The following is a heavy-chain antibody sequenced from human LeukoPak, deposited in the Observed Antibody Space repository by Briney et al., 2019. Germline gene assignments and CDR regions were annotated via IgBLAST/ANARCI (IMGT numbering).Heavy chain of an antibody. J-gene: IGHJ4*02. Sequence: SETLSLTCAVYGGSFSGYYWSWIRQPPGKGLEWIGEINHSGSTNYNPSLKSRVTISVDTSKNQFSLKLSSVTAADTAVYYCARGLFYDFWSGPTLVYWGQGTLVTVSS. CDR1: GGSFSGYY. D-gene: IGHD3-3*01. CDR3: ARGLFYDFWSGPTLVY. CDR2: INHSGST. V-gene: IGHV4-34*01.